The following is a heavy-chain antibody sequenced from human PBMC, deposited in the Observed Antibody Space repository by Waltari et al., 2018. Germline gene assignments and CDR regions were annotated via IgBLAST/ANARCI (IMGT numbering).Heavy chain of an antibody. V-gene: IGHV3-30*02. CDR3: EKFLSGWLDDFDI. CDR1: GFTFSSYG. CDR2: IRYDGSNK. Sequence: QVQLVESGGGVVQPGGSLRLSCAASGFTFSSYGMHWVRQAPGKGLEWVAFIRYDGSNKYYAYSVKGRFTISRENSKNTLYLKMNILRAEDTAVYYCEKFLSGWLDDFDIWGQGTMVTVSS. D-gene: IGHD6-19*01. J-gene: IGHJ3*02.